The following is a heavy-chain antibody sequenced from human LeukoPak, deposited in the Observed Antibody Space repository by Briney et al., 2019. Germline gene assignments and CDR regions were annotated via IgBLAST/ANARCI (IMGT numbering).Heavy chain of an antibody. CDR2: IYPSDSHT. D-gene: IGHD2-8*01. J-gene: IGHJ5*02. CDR3: ARLNGFSHWFDP. CDR1: GYSFSTHW. V-gene: IGHV5-51*01. Sequence: GESLKNSCQGSGYSFSTHWVAWVRQMPGKGLEWMGIIYPSDSHTKYSPSFQGQVTISADKTIRTVYLQWSSLKASDTAMYYCARLNGFSHWFDPWGQGTLVTVSS.